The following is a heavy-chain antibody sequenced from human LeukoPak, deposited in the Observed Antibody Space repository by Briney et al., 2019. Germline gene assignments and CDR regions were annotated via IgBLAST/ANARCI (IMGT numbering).Heavy chain of an antibody. CDR2: ISAYNANT. J-gene: IGHJ4*02. V-gene: IGHV1-18*01. Sequence: ASVKVSCKASGYTFTSYGISWVRQASGQGLEWMGWISAYNANTKYAQKLQGRVSMTTDTSTSTAYMELRSLRADDTAVYYCARIWYFGDNNWRYFDYWGQGTLVTVSS. D-gene: IGHD1-20*01. CDR3: ARIWYFGDNNWRYFDY. CDR1: GYTFTSYG.